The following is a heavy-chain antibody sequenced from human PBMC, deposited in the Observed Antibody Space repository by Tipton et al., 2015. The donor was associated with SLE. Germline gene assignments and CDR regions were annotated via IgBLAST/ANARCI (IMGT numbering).Heavy chain of an antibody. V-gene: IGHV3-53*05. D-gene: IGHD6-13*01. Sequence: GSLRLSCAASGFTVGSDYMSWVRQAPGKGLEWVSVIYSGGTTYYADSVKGRFTISRDVSKNMLYLQMNSLRDVDTAIYYCASKGTDIDSWYPVWGQGTLVTVSS. J-gene: IGHJ4*02. CDR1: GFTVGSDY. CDR3: ASKGTDIDSWYPV. CDR2: IYSGGTT.